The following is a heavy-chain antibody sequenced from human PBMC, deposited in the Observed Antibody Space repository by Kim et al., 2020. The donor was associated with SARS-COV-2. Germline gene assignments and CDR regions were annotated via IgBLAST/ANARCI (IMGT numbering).Heavy chain of an antibody. CDR2: IWYDGSNK. V-gene: IGHV3-33*01. Sequence: GGSLRLSCAASGFTFSSYGMHWVRQAPGKGLEWVAVIWYDGSNKYYADSVKGLFTISRDNSKNTLYLQMNSLRAEDTAVYYCARWRWLQAGYNWFDPWGQGTLVTVSS. CDR1: GFTFSSYG. CDR3: ARWRWLQAGYNWFDP. D-gene: IGHD5-12*01. J-gene: IGHJ5*02.